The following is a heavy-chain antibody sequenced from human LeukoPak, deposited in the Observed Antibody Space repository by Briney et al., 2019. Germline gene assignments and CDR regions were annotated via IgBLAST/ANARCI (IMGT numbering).Heavy chain of an antibody. CDR2: ISAYNGNT. J-gene: IGHJ4*02. D-gene: IGHD5-24*01. CDR3: ARDGQRRDGCNYVDY. Sequence: ASVKVSCKASGYSFTSFGISWVRQAPGQGLEWMGWISAYNGNTKYAQKFQGRVTMTTDTSTSTAYMELRSLRSDDTAVYYCARDGQRRDGCNYVDYWGQGTLVTVSS. V-gene: IGHV1-18*01. CDR1: GYSFTSFG.